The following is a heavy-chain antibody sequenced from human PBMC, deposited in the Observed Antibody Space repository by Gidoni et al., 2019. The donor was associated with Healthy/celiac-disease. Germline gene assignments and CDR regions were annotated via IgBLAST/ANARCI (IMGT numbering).Heavy chain of an antibody. CDR1: GFTFSSYS. J-gene: IGHJ4*02. CDR3: ATEIVVVITTTFHSDY. Sequence: EVQLVESGGGLVKPGGSLSLSCASSGFTFSSYSMNWVRQAPGKGLEGVSSISSSSSYIYYADSVKGRFTISRDNAKNSLYLQMNSLGAEDTAVYYCATEIVVVITTTFHSDYWGQGTLVTVSS. D-gene: IGHD3-22*01. CDR2: ISSSSSYI. V-gene: IGHV3-21*01.